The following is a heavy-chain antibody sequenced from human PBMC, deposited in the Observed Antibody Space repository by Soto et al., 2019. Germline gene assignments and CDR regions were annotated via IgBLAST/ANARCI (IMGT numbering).Heavy chain of an antibody. D-gene: IGHD3-10*01. J-gene: IGHJ5*02. CDR3: ARLPTGFPNWFDP. Sequence: QLQLQESGPGLVKPSETLSLTCTVSGDSISSSSYSWGWIRQPPGKGLEWIGSIHNSGSTYYNPSLKRRATVSEDTSKKQFSLKLTSVTAADTAVYYWARLPTGFPNWFDPWGQGTLVTVSS. CDR1: GDSISSSSYS. V-gene: IGHV4-39*01. CDR2: IHNSGST.